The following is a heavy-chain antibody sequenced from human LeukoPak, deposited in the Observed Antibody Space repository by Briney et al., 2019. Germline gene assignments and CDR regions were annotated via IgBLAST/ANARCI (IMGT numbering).Heavy chain of an antibody. CDR1: GFTFINYW. CDR2: INNDGSTT. J-gene: IGHJ4*02. Sequence: GGSLRLSCAASGFTFINYWMHWVRQAPGEGLVWVSHINNDGSTTTYADSVKGRFTISRDNAKNTLYLHVNSLRAEDTAVYYCPRGGFCSGADCRGSFDYWGQGSLVPVSS. V-gene: IGHV3-74*01. CDR3: PRGGFCSGADCRGSFDY. D-gene: IGHD2-15*01.